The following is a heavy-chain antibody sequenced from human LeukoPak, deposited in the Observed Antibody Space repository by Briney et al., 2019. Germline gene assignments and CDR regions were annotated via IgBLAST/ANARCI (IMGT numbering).Heavy chain of an antibody. CDR2: IYYSGTT. J-gene: IGHJ4*02. V-gene: IGHV4-59*01. Sequence: SETLSLTCTVSGGSISSYYWSWIRQPPGKGLEWIGYIYYSGTTNYNPSLKSRVTISVDTSKNQFSLKLSSVTAADTAVYYRARGVYIAAAQYGYWGQGTLVSVSS. CDR3: ARGVYIAAAQYGY. CDR1: GGSISSYY. D-gene: IGHD6-13*01.